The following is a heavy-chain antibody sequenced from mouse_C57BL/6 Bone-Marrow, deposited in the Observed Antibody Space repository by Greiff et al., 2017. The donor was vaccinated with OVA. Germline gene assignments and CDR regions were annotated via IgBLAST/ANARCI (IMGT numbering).Heavy chain of an antibody. D-gene: IGHD2-12*01. J-gene: IGHJ1*03. CDR3: ATDPYYSFWYFDV. CDR1: GFTFTDYY. V-gene: IGHV7-3*01. CDR2: IRNKANGYTT. Sequence: EVQLMESGGGLVQPGGSLSLSCAASGFTFTDYYMSWVRQPPGKALEWLGFIRNKANGYTTEYSASVKGRFTISRDNSHSILYLQMNALRAEDSATYYCATDPYYSFWYFDVWGTGTTVTVSS.